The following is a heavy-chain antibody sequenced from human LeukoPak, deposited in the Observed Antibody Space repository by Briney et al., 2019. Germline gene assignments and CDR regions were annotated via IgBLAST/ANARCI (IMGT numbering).Heavy chain of an antibody. D-gene: IGHD3-16*02. V-gene: IGHV3-30*04. CDR2: ISYDGIDS. CDR1: GFNFNNYP. Sequence: PGRSLRLSCAASGFNFNNYPMHCVRQVPRRGAQWVALISYDGIDSYIADSVKGRFSISRDNSKNTLFLQMNSLRPEDTAVYYCARDRYTKNYVDALDLWGQGSTVTVSS. J-gene: IGHJ3*01. CDR3: ARDRYTKNYVDALDL.